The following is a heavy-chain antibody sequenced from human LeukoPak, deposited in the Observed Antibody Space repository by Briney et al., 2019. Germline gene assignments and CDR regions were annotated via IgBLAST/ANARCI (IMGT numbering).Heavy chain of an antibody. J-gene: IGHJ1*01. CDR1: GITFSSYS. D-gene: IGHD5-12*01. CDR3: ASSADGYNPPEYFQH. CDR2: ISSSSSYI. Sequence: GGSLRLSCAASGITFSSYSMTWVRQAPGKGLEWVSSISSSSSYIYYADSVKGRFTISRDNAKNSLYLQMNSLRAEDTAVYYCASSADGYNPPEYFQHWGQGTLVTVSS. V-gene: IGHV3-21*01.